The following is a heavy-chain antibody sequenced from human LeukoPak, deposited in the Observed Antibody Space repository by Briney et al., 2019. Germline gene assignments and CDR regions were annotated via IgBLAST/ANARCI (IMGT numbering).Heavy chain of an antibody. V-gene: IGHV4-34*01. CDR1: GGSFSGYY. Sequence: SETLSLTCAVYGGSFSGYYWSWIRQPPGKGLEWIGSIHYRGTTYYNPSLKSRVFLSVDTSKDQFSLNLSSVTVADTAVYYCARVARSGTYSLDFWGQGILVTVSS. D-gene: IGHD1-26*01. J-gene: IGHJ4*02. CDR2: IHYRGTT. CDR3: ARVARSGTYSLDF.